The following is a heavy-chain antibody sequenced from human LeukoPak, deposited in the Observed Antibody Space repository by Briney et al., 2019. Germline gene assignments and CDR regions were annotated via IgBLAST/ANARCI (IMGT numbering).Heavy chain of an antibody. CDR1: GGSFSGYY. Sequence: SETLSLTCAVYGGSFSGYYWSWIRQPPGKGLEWIGEINHSGSTNYNPSLKSRVTISVDTSKNQFSLKLSSVTAADTAVYYCAELYGVGGKVLFNPYNCFNPGAREPWSPSPQ. D-gene: IGHD2-21*01. CDR3: AELYGVGGKVLFNPYNCFNP. J-gene: IGHJ5*02. V-gene: IGHV4-34*01. CDR2: INHSGST.